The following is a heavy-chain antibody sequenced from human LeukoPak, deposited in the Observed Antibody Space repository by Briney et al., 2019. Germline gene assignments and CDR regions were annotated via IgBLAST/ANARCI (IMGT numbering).Heavy chain of an antibody. V-gene: IGHV4-61*02. CDR3: ARDRHSTVTTGYYYMDV. Sequence: SETLSLTCTVSGGSISSGSYYWSWIRQPAGKGLEWIGRIYTSGSTNYNPSLKSRVTISVDTSKDQFSLKLSSVTATDTAVYYCARDRHSTVTTGYYYMDVWGKGTTVTVSS. D-gene: IGHD4-11*01. CDR2: IYTSGST. J-gene: IGHJ6*03. CDR1: GGSISSGSYY.